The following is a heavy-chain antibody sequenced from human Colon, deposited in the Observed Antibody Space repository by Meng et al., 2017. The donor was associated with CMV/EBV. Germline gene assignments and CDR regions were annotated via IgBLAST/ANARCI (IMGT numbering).Heavy chain of an antibody. V-gene: IGHV1-18*01. Sequence: ASVKVSCKASGYTFSSYGITWVRQAPGQGLEWMGWISAYNGYTNYAQKLQGRVTMTTDTSTSTAYMELRSLRSDDTAVYYCARDSIVVVPAAIYSLGYFDYWGQGTLVTVSS. D-gene: IGHD2-2*01. J-gene: IGHJ4*02. CDR2: ISAYNGYT. CDR3: ARDSIVVVPAAIYSLGYFDY. CDR1: GYTFSSYG.